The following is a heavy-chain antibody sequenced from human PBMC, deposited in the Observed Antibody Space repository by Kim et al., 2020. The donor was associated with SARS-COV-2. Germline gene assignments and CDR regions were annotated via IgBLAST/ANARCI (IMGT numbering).Heavy chain of an antibody. J-gene: IGHJ4*02. V-gene: IGHV3-33*03. CDR3: AKDSSSSKYYFDY. D-gene: IGHD6-6*01. Sequence: VTGHFTISRDKSKNTLYLTMNSMRAEDTAVYYCAKDSSSSKYYFDYWGQGTLVTVSS.